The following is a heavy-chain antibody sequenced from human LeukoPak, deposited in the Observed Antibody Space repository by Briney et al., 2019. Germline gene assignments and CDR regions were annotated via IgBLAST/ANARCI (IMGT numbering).Heavy chain of an antibody. D-gene: IGHD5-24*01. CDR2: INHSGST. CDR1: GGSFSGYY. J-gene: IGHJ2*01. V-gene: IGHV4-34*01. Sequence: PSETLSLTCAVYGGSFSGYYWSWIRQPPGKGLEWIGGINHSGSTNYNPSLKSRVTISVDTSKNQFSLKLSSVTAADTAVYYCARGRPLWKKIHMAISFDFDLWGRGTLVTVSS. CDR3: ARGRPLWKKIHMAISFDFDL.